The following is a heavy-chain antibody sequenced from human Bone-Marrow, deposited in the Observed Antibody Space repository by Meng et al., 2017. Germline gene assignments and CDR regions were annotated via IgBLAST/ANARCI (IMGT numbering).Heavy chain of an antibody. V-gene: IGHV1-18*04. Sequence: QSQVVQSGAEWKNPGASWQVPCKSSVYTFTTYGIGWVRQAPGQGLEWMGWISGYNGNTKYAQKLQGRVTMTTDTSTSTAYMELRSLRSDDTAVYYCAREGGSYYPDYWGQGTLVTVSS. CDR1: VYTFTTYG. CDR3: AREGGSYYPDY. J-gene: IGHJ4*02. CDR2: ISGYNGNT. D-gene: IGHD1-26*01.